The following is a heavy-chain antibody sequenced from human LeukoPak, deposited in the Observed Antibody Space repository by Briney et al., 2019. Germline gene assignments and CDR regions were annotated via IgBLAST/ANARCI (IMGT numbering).Heavy chain of an antibody. V-gene: IGHV6-1*01. CDR3: ARELWIYSSSWPFYYYYMDV. CDR1: GDSVSSNSAA. J-gene: IGHJ6*03. Sequence: SQTLSLTCAISGDSVSSNSAAWNWIRQSPSRGLEWLGRTYYRSKWYNDYAVSVKSRITINPDTSKNQFSLQLNSVTPEDTAVYYCARELWIYSSSWPFYYYYMDVWGKGTTVTISS. D-gene: IGHD6-13*01. CDR2: TYYRSKWYN.